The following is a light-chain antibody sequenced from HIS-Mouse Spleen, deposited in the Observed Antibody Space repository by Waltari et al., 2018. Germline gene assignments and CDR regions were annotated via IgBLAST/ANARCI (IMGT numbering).Light chain of an antibody. CDR3: SSYTSSSTPYV. V-gene: IGLV2-14*03. CDR1: SSDVGGYNY. Sequence: QSALTQPASVSGSPGQSITISCTGTSSDVGGYNYVSWYQQHPGKTPKLMIYDVSNRTSGVSNRLSGCKSGNTASLTISGLQAEDEADYYCSSYTSSSTPYVFGTGTKVTVL. CDR2: DVS. J-gene: IGLJ1*01.